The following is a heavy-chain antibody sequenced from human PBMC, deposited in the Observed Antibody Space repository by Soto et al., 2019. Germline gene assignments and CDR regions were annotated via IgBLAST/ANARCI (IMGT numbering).Heavy chain of an antibody. CDR3: AKPFSGWSVGGAFDI. V-gene: IGHV3-30*18. CDR1: GFNFSNYG. J-gene: IGHJ3*02. D-gene: IGHD6-19*01. Sequence: QVQLVESGGDVVQPGRSLRLSCAASGFNFSNYGMHWVRQAPGKGLEWVAIISYDGSNKDYADSVKGRFTISRDNSKNTLYLQMNSLRLEATAVYYCAKPFSGWSVGGAFDIWGQGTMVTVSS. CDR2: ISYDGSNK.